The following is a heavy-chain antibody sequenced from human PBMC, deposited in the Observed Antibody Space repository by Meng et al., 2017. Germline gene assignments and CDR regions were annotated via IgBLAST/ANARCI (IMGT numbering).Heavy chain of an antibody. Sequence: QVQLVQSGAEGKKPGASVKVSCKASGYTFTSYAMHWVRQAPGQRLEWMGWINAGNGNTKYSQKFQGRVTITRDTSASTAYMELRSLRSDDTAVYYCAQTTVTTYSEYFQHWGQGTLVTVSS. CDR2: INAGNGNT. J-gene: IGHJ1*01. CDR3: AQTTVTTYSEYFQH. D-gene: IGHD4-11*01. V-gene: IGHV1-3*01. CDR1: GYTFTSYA.